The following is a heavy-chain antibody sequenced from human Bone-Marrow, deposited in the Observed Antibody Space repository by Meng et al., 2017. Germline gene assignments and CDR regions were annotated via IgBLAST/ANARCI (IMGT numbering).Heavy chain of an antibody. V-gene: IGHV3-30*01. Sequence: QVQLVEAGGGVVQPGRSLRRSCAASGFTFSSYAMHWVRQAPGKGLEWVAVISYDGSNKYYADSVKGRFTISRDNSKNTLYLQMNSLRAEDTAVYYCARFALLDYWGQGTLVTVSS. CDR1: GFTFSSYA. CDR2: ISYDGSNK. CDR3: ARFALLDY. D-gene: IGHD3-10*01. J-gene: IGHJ4*02.